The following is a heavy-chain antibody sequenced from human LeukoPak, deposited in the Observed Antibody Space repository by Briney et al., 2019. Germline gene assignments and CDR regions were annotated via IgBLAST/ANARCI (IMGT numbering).Heavy chain of an antibody. CDR1: GYTFTDYY. CDR2: TIPNTGVT. V-gene: IGHV1-2*02. CDR3: AKEAAAAGNNWFDP. D-gene: IGHD6-13*01. J-gene: IGHJ5*02. Sequence: GASVKVSCKASGYTFTDYYIHWVRQAPGQGLEWMGWTIPNTGVTNYAQKFQGRVTMTRDTSISTAYMELSSLTSDDTAVYYCAKEAAAAGNNWFDPWGQGTLVTVSS.